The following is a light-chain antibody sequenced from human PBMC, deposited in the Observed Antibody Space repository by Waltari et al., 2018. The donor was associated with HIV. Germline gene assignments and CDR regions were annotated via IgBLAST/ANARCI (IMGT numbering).Light chain of an antibody. CDR2: DVS. CDR1: SSDVGGYNI. J-gene: IGLJ2*01. CDR3: CSYAGSYTLV. Sequence: QSALTQPRPVSGSPGQSVTISCPGTSSDVGGYNIVPWYQHPPGKAPKLMIYDVSKRPSGVPDRFSGSKSGNTASLTISGLQAEDEADYYCCSYAGSYTLVFGGGTTLTVL. V-gene: IGLV2-11*01.